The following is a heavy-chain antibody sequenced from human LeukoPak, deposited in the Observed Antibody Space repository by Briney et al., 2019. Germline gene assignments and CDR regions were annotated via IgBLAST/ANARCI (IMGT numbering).Heavy chain of an antibody. CDR2: ISGSGGST. D-gene: IGHD6-19*01. Sequence: GGSLRLFCAASGFTFSSYAMSWVRRAPGKGLEGVSAISGSGGSTYYADSVKGRFTISRDNSKNTLYLQMNSLRAEDTAVYYCAKDTETYSSGWYDYWGQGTLVTVSS. V-gene: IGHV3-23*01. CDR1: GFTFSSYA. J-gene: IGHJ4*02. CDR3: AKDTETYSSGWYDY.